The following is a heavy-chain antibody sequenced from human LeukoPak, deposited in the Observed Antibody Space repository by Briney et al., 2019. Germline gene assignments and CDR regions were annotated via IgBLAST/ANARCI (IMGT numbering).Heavy chain of an antibody. CDR3: AKGNWGGEYIFDF. Sequence: PGGSLRLSCAASGFTFGSYSMSWVRQAPEKGLEWVSAISGSGSSTNYADSLKGRFTISRDDSKNTLYLQTNSLRAEDTAIYYCAKGNWGGEYIFDFWGQGTLVTVSS. D-gene: IGHD7-27*01. CDR2: ISGSGSST. V-gene: IGHV3-23*01. CDR1: GFTFGSYS. J-gene: IGHJ4*02.